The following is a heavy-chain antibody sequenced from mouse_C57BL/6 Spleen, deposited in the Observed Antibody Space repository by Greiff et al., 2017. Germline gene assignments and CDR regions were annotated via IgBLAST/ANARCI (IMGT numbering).Heavy chain of an antibody. V-gene: IGHV1-42*01. CDR2: INPSTGGT. CDR1: GYSFTGYY. D-gene: IGHD3-1*01. CDR3: ARSSGLHY. Sequence: VQLQQSGPELVKPGASVKISCKASGYSFTGYYMNWVKQSPEKSLEWIGEINPSTGGTTYNQKFKAKATLTVDKSSSTAYMQLKSLPSEDSAVYYCARSSGLHYWGQGTTLTVSS. J-gene: IGHJ2*01.